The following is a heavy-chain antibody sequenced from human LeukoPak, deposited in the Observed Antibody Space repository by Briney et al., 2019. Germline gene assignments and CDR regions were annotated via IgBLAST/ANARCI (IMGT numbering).Heavy chain of an antibody. CDR1: GFTFDDYA. Sequence: GRSLRLSCAASGFTFDDYAMHWVRQAPGKGLEWVSGISWNSGSIGYADSVKGRFTISRDNAKNSLYLQMNSLRAEDTAVYYCAKDDNAITTDYWGQGTLVTVSS. D-gene: IGHD3-22*01. CDR2: ISWNSGSI. J-gene: IGHJ4*02. V-gene: IGHV3-9*01. CDR3: AKDDNAITTDY.